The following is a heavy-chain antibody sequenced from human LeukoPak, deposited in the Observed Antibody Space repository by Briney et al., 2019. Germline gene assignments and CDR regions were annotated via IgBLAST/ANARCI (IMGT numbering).Heavy chain of an antibody. Sequence: PSETLSLTCTVSGGSISSRSYNWGWIRQPPGKGLEWIGNIYYSGSTYYNPSLKSLFTISLDTSKNQFSLKVSSVTAADTAVYYCARGTYYYYYMDVWGKGTTVTVSS. CDR2: IYYSGST. J-gene: IGHJ6*03. CDR1: GGSISSRSYN. V-gene: IGHV4-39*07. CDR3: ARGTYYYYYMDV.